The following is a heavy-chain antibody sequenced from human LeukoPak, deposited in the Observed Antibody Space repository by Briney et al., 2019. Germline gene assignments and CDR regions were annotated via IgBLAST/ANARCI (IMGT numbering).Heavy chain of an antibody. CDR3: AKETVAAPPIDY. Sequence: GGSLRLSCAASGFTFSSYAMSWVRQAPGRGLEWVSAISGSAYSTYYAVSVKGRYTISRDNSKNTLYLQMNSLRAEDTAVYYCAKETVAAPPIDYWGQGTLVTVSS. D-gene: IGHD6-19*01. V-gene: IGHV3-23*01. J-gene: IGHJ4*02. CDR1: GFTFSSYA. CDR2: ISGSAYST.